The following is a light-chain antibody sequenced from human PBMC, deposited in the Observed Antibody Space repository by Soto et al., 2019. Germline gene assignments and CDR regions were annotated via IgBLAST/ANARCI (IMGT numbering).Light chain of an antibody. V-gene: IGKV4-1*01. J-gene: IGKJ1*01. CDR2: WAS. Sequence: DIVMTQSPDSLAVSLGERATINCKSSQSVLYSPNNKNYLAWYQQKPGQPPKLLIYWASTRESGVPDRFSVSGSGTDFTLTISSLQAEDVAVYYCQQYYSTPWTFGQGTKVEIK. CDR3: QQYYSTPWT. CDR1: QSVLYSPNNKNY.